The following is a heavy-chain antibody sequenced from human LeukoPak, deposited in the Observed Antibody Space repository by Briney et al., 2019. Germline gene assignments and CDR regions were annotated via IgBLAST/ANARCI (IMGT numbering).Heavy chain of an antibody. V-gene: IGHV4-39*01. CDR1: GGSISSSTYY. CDR2: IYYSGST. J-gene: IGHJ3*02. D-gene: IGHD3-10*01. CDR3: ARRARGAKFGSGAFDI. Sequence: SETLSLTCTVSGGSISSSTYYWGWIRHPPGKGLEWIGSIYYSGSTYYNPSLKSRVTISVDTSKNQFSLKLSSVTAADTAVYYCARRARGAKFGSGAFDIWGQGTMVTVSS.